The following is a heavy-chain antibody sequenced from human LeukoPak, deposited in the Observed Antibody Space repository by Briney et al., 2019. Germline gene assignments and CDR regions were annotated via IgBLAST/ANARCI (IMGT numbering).Heavy chain of an antibody. CDR3: ARVLVVPAAMRDYYYYYGMDV. V-gene: IGHV4-59*01. Sequence: SETLSLTCTVSGGSISSYYWSWIRQPPGKGLEWIGYIYYSGSTNYNPSLKSRVTISVDTSKNQFSLKLSSVTAADTAVYYCARVLVVPAAMRDYYYYYGMDVWGQGTTVTVSS. J-gene: IGHJ6*02. CDR2: IYYSGST. D-gene: IGHD2-2*01. CDR1: GGSISSYY.